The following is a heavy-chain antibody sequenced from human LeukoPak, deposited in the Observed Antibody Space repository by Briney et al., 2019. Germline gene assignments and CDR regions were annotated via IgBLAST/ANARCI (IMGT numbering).Heavy chain of an antibody. CDR1: GFTFSNAW. CDR2: IKSTSDGGTT. D-gene: IGHD3-3*01. Sequence: GGSLRLSCAASGFTFSNAWMSWVRQAPGKGLEWVGRIKSTSDGGTTDYAAPVKRRFSISRDDYKKTVYLQMSSLKTEDTAVYYCTRARSGVDWGQGTLVTVSS. J-gene: IGHJ4*02. V-gene: IGHV3-15*05. CDR3: TRARSGVD.